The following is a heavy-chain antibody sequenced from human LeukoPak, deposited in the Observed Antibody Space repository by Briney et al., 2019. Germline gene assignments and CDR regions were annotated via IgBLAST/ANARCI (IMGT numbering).Heavy chain of an antibody. D-gene: IGHD6-19*01. CDR1: GFTSSDYY. CDR3: AKDRYSSGWDDAFDI. CDR2: ISGSGGRT. Sequence: GGSLRLSCAASGFTSSDYYMSWVRQAPGKGLEWVSAISGSGGRTYYADSVKGRFTISRDNFKSTLYLQMNSLRVEDTAEYYCAKDRYSSGWDDAFDIWGQGTMVTVSS. J-gene: IGHJ3*02. V-gene: IGHV3-23*01.